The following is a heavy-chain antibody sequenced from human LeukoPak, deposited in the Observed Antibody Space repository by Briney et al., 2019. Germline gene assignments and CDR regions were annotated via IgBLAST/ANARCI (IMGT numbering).Heavy chain of an antibody. CDR2: INPNSGGT. D-gene: IGHD6-13*01. Sequence: ASVKVSCQASGYTFTDYYIHWVRQAPGQGLEWMGWINPNSGGTNYAQKFQGRVTMTRDTSTSTVYMELSSLRSEDTAVYYCARGTSSSFPVEYHFDYWGQGTLVTVSS. J-gene: IGHJ4*02. V-gene: IGHV1-2*02. CDR1: GYTFTDYY. CDR3: ARGTSSSFPVEYHFDY.